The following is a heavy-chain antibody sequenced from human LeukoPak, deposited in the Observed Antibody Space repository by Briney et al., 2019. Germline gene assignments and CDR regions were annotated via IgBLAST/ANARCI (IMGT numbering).Heavy chain of an antibody. Sequence: GGSLRLSCAASGFTFSSYAMSWVRQAPGKGLEWVSAISGSGGSPYYADSVKGRFTISRDNSKNTVFLQMDSLRAEDTAKYYCSRERGDREFDYWGQGILVTVSS. J-gene: IGHJ4*02. V-gene: IGHV3-23*01. CDR2: ISGSGGSP. CDR1: GFTFSSYA. CDR3: SRERGDREFDY. D-gene: IGHD5-18*01.